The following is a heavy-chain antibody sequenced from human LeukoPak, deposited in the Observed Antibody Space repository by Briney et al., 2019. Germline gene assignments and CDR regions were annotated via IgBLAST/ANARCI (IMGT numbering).Heavy chain of an antibody. CDR3: ARGYSSSLDY. Sequence: PGGSLRLSCAASGFTFTSYSMNWVRQAPGKGLEWVSSISSSSDYIYYADSVRGRFTISRDNAKNSLYVQMNSLRAEDTAMYFCARGYSSSLDYWGQGTLVTVSS. J-gene: IGHJ4*02. CDR2: ISSSSDYI. CDR1: GFTFTSYS. V-gene: IGHV3-21*04. D-gene: IGHD6-6*01.